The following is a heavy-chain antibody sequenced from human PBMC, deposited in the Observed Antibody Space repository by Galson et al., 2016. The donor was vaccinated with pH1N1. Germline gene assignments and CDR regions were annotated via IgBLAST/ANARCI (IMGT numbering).Heavy chain of an antibody. J-gene: IGHJ4*02. CDR2: IYTSGST. Sequence: LTCTVSGGSIRSGSYYWSWIRQPAGKGLEWIGYIYTSGSTNYNPSLKSRVIISVDTSKNQFSLKLSSVTAADTAVYYCARVVTWELGYYFDYWGQGTLVTVSS. CDR1: GGSIRSGSYY. D-gene: IGHD1-26*01. CDR3: ARVVTWELGYYFDY. V-gene: IGHV4-61*09.